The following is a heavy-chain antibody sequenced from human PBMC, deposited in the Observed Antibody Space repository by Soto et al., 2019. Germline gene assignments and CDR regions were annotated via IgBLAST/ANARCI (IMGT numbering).Heavy chain of an antibody. J-gene: IGHJ5*02. D-gene: IGHD6-6*01. CDR3: ARDFSIGARRGWFDP. V-gene: IGHV4-59*12. CDR1: GGSISSDY. CDR2: IYYSGST. Sequence: PSETLSLTCTVSGGSISSDYWSWFRQPPGKGLEWIGYIYYSGSTNYNPSLKSRLTISVDTAKNQFSLKLKSVTAADTAVYYCARDFSIGARRGWFDPWSQGTLVTVSS.